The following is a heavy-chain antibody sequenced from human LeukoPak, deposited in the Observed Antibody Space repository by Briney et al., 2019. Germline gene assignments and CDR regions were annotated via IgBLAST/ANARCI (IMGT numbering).Heavy chain of an antibody. V-gene: IGHV4-39*01. CDR1: GGSISSSSYY. CDR3: ARGGLRWSIDY. J-gene: IGHJ4*02. Sequence: SETLSLTCTVSGGSISSSSYYWGWIRQPPGKGLEWIGSIYYSGSTYYNPSLKSRVTISVDTSKNQFSLKLSSVTAADTAVYYCARGGLRWSIDYWGQGTLVTVSS. D-gene: IGHD4-23*01. CDR2: IYYSGST.